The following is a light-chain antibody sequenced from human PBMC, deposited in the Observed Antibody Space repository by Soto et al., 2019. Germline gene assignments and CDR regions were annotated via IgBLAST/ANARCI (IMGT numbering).Light chain of an antibody. J-gene: IGLJ1*01. V-gene: IGLV2-11*01. CDR1: SSDVGAYNY. CDR2: DVS. CDR3: CSYAGSYYG. Sequence: QSALTQPRSVSGSPGQSVAISCSGTSSDVGAYNYVSWYQQHPGKAPKLIIYDVSERPSGVPDRFSGSKSGNTASLTISGLQAEDEPDYYCCSYAGSYYGFGPGTKVTVL.